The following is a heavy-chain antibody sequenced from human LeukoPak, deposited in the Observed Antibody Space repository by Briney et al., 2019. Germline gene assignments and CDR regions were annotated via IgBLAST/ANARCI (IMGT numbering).Heavy chain of an antibody. Sequence: GGSLRLSCAASGFTFSGSAMHWVRQASGKGLEWVGRIRSKANSYATAYAASVKGRFTIPRDDSKNTAYLQMNSLKTEDTAVYYCTRLKPGTWELPPHNWFDPWGQGTLVTVSS. CDR3: TRLKPGTWELPPHNWFDP. D-gene: IGHD1-26*01. V-gene: IGHV3-73*01. CDR2: IRSKANSYAT. CDR1: GFTFSGSA. J-gene: IGHJ5*02.